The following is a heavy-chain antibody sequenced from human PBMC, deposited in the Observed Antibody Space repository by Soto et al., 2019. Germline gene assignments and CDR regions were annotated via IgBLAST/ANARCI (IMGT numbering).Heavy chain of an antibody. Sequence: GSLRLTCAAYGFTFSSYGMHGVRQAPGKGLEWVAVISYDGSNKYYADSVKGRFTISRDNSKNTLYLQMNSLRAEDTAVYYCAKDIGIEVAGKNYYYYGMDVWGQGT. D-gene: IGHD6-19*01. J-gene: IGHJ6*02. CDR3: AKDIGIEVAGKNYYYYGMDV. CDR1: GFTFSSYG. CDR2: ISYDGSNK. V-gene: IGHV3-30*18.